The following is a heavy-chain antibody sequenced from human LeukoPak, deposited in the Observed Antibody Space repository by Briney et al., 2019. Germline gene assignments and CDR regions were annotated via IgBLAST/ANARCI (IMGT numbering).Heavy chain of an antibody. V-gene: IGHV3-43*02. Sequence: GGSLRLSCAASGFTFDDYAMHWVRQAPGKGLEWVSLISGDGDSTYYADSVKGRFTISRDNSKNSLYLQMNSLRTEDTALYYCAKGLVEINYGGNSHSSYWGQGTLVTVSS. CDR1: GFTFDDYA. CDR3: AKGLVEINYGGNSHSSY. J-gene: IGHJ4*02. CDR2: ISGDGDST. D-gene: IGHD4-23*01.